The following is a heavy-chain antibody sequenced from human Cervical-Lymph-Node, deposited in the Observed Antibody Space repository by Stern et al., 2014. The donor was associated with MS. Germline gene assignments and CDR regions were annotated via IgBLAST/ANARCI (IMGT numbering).Heavy chain of an antibody. CDR3: ARDRKRAVGANYYYAMDV. CDR2: IIPILATA. CDR1: GGTFRSHA. D-gene: IGHD1-26*01. V-gene: IGHV1-69*01. Sequence: QLVHSGAEVKKPGSSVKISCKASGGTFRSHAISWVRQAPGQGLEWMGGIIPILATANNAQKFQGRVSITADDSTSTAYMELSSLRSDDSAIYYCARDRKRAVGANYYYAMDVWGQGTAVTVSS. J-gene: IGHJ6*02.